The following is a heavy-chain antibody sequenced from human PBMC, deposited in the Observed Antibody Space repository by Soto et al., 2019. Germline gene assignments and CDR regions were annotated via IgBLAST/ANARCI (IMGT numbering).Heavy chain of an antibody. D-gene: IGHD1-26*01. CDR3: ARVKGRGFSAY. Sequence: QVRLVQSGAEVKKPGSSVKVSCTASENFGDHETIWVRQAPGQGLEWMGGIFPTFGAANYAEQFQGRVTLTADEATSTVYMEVHSLRSEDTAVYFCARVKGRGFSAYWGQGTHVIVSS. CDR2: IFPTFGAA. V-gene: IGHV1-69*01. J-gene: IGHJ4*02. CDR1: ENFGDHE.